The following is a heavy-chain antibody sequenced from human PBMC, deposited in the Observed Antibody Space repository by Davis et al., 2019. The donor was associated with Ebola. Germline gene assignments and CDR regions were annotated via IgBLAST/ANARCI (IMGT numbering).Heavy chain of an antibody. CDR1: GGSISSYY. Sequence: MPSETLSLTCTVSGGSISSYYWSWIRQPPGKGLEWIGYIYYSGSTNYNPSLKSRVTISVDTSKNQFSLKLSSVTAADTAVYYCARGNGDLDYWGQGTLVTVSS. CDR2: IYYSGST. V-gene: IGHV4-59*08. CDR3: ARGNGDLDY. D-gene: IGHD4-17*01. J-gene: IGHJ4*02.